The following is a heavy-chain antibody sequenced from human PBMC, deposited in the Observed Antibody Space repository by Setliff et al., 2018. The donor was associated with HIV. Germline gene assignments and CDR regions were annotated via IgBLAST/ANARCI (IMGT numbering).Heavy chain of an antibody. J-gene: IGHJ4*02. CDR1: GFTFSSYA. Sequence: GESLKISCAASGFTFSSYAMSWVRQAPGKGLEWVSAISGSGGSTYYADSVKGRFTISRDNSKNALYLQMNSLRAEDTAVYYCAKAEGYDTDPTVLDYWGQGTLVTVSS. D-gene: IGHD3-22*01. CDR3: AKAEGYDTDPTVLDY. V-gene: IGHV3-23*01. CDR2: ISGSGGST.